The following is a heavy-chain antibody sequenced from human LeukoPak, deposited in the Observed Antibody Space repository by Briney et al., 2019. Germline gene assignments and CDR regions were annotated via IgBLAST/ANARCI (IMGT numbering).Heavy chain of an antibody. CDR3: ARGADTGSYGSLVYFDY. V-gene: IGHV1-18*01. CDR2: ISAYSGNT. CDR1: GYTFTSYG. J-gene: IGHJ4*02. Sequence: GASVTVSCKASGYTFTSYGISWVRQAPGQGLEGMGLISAYSGNTNFAQKLQGRVTMTTDTSTSTAYMELRSLRSDDTAVYFCARGADTGSYGSLVYFDYWGQGTLVTVSS. D-gene: IGHD3-16*01.